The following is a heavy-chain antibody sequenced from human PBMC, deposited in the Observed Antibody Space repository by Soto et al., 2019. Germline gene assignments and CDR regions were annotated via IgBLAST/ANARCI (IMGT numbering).Heavy chain of an antibody. Sequence: QVQLVQSGAEVKKPGASVKVSCEASGYSFSTYYLHWVRQAPGQGLEWMGLINPGGDSTSYAQKFQGRVTMTRDTSTSTVYMELSSPRSDDTAVYYCARDVLTVAGTDAFDIWGQGTMVAVSS. V-gene: IGHV1-46*01. CDR1: GYSFSTYY. D-gene: IGHD6-19*01. CDR3: ARDVLTVAGTDAFDI. CDR2: INPGGDST. J-gene: IGHJ3*02.